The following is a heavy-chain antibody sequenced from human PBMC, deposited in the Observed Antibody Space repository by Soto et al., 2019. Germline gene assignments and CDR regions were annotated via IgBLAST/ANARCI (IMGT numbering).Heavy chain of an antibody. CDR3: ARDNGDYGGGYYYYGMDV. Sequence: SETLSLTCAVYGGSFSGYYWSWIRQPPGKGLEWIGEINHSGSTNYNPSLKSRVTISVDTSKNQFSLKLSSVTAADTAVYYCARDNGDYGGGYYYYGMDVWGQGTTVTVSS. D-gene: IGHD4-17*01. CDR2: INHSGST. V-gene: IGHV4-34*01. J-gene: IGHJ6*02. CDR1: GGSFSGYY.